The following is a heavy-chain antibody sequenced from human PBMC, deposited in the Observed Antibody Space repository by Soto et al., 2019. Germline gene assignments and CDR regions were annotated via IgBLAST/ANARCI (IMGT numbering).Heavy chain of an antibody. CDR2: ISSSGSTI. D-gene: IGHD2-15*01. V-gene: IGHV3-11*01. CDR3: ARGYCSGGSCYLGYYYYYGMDV. J-gene: IGHJ6*02. CDR1: GFTFSDYY. Sequence: GGSLRLSCAASGFTFSDYYMSWIRQAPGKGLEWVSYISSSGSTIYYADSVKGRFTISRDNAKNSLYLQMNSLRAEDTAVYYCARGYCSGGSCYLGYYYYYGMDVWGQGTTVTVSS.